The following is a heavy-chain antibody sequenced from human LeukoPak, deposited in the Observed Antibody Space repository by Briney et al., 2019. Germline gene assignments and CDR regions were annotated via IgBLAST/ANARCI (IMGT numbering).Heavy chain of an antibody. V-gene: IGHV5-51*01. CDR3: AIYRGSFENFDY. Sequence: GESLKISCKGSGYHFASYWIGWVRQMPGKGLEWMGITYPGDSDTRYSPSFQGQVTISADKSISTAYLQWSGLKASDTAMYYCAIYRGSFENFDYWGQGTLVTVSS. J-gene: IGHJ4*02. D-gene: IGHD1-26*01. CDR1: GYHFASYW. CDR2: TYPGDSDT.